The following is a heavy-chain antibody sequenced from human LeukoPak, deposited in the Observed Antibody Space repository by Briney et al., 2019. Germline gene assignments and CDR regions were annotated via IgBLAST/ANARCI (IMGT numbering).Heavy chain of an antibody. CDR2: IYYSGST. CDR1: GGSISSGGYY. D-gene: IGHD4-23*01. J-gene: IGHJ4*02. Sequence: KASETLSLTCTVSGGSISSGGYYWSWIRQHPGKGLEWIGYIYYSGSTYYNPSLKSRVTISVDTSKNQFSLKLSSVIAADTAVYYCARQSDGGNWIDYWGQGTLVTVSS. V-gene: IGHV4-31*03. CDR3: ARQSDGGNWIDY.